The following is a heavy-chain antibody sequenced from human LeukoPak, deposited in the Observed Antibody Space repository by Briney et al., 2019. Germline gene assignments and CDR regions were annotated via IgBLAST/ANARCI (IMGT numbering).Heavy chain of an antibody. CDR2: IYPGDSDT. D-gene: IGHD3-22*01. CDR3: ATMYYYDSSGYYPYYFDY. V-gene: IGHV5-51*01. CDR1: GCGFTSYW. J-gene: IGHJ4*02. Sequence: GGSLKISCKGSGCGFTSYWIGWGRQMPGKGLEGMGIIYPGDSDTRYSPSFQGQVTISADKSNRNASQQWRNRQGAGTAMYYCATMYYYDSSGYYPYYFDYWGQGTLVTVSS.